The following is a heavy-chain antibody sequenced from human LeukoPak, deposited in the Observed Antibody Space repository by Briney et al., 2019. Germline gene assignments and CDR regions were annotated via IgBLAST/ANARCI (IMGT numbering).Heavy chain of an antibody. Sequence: PSETLSLTCTVSGGSISSSSYYWGWIRQPPGKGLEWIGSIYYSGSTYYNPSLKSRFTISVYTAKNQFSLKLSSVTAADTAVYYCARLGYCSGGSCYYFDYWGQGTLVTVSS. V-gene: IGHV4-39*01. J-gene: IGHJ4*02. CDR1: GGSISSSSYY. CDR2: IYYSGST. CDR3: ARLGYCSGGSCYYFDY. D-gene: IGHD2-15*01.